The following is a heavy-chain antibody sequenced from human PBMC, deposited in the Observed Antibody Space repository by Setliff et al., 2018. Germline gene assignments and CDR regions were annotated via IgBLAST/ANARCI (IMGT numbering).Heavy chain of an antibody. CDR3: ARGRNIAVAGTLDHQAALFDY. J-gene: IGHJ4*02. Sequence: PGGSLRLSCAASGFTFSSYSMNWVRQAPGKGLEWVSSISSSSSYIYYADSVKGRFTISRDNAKNSLYLQMNSLRAEDTAVYYCARGRNIAVAGTLDHQAALFDYWGQGTLVTVSS. D-gene: IGHD6-19*01. CDR2: ISSSSSYI. CDR1: GFTFSSYS. V-gene: IGHV3-21*01.